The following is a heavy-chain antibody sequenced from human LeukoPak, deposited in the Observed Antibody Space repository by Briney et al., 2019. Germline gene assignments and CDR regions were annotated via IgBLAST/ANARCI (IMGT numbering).Heavy chain of an antibody. J-gene: IGHJ4*02. V-gene: IGHV5-51*03. CDR3: ARRPCSSISCFFDY. CDR2: IFPGDSDT. Sequence: KPGESLKISCKGSGYSFTSCWIGWVRQMPGKGLEWVGIIFPGDSDTRYSPSFQGQVTISADKSISAAYLQWSSLKASDTAMYFCARRPCSSISCFFDYWGQGTLVTVSS. CDR1: GYSFTSCW. D-gene: IGHD2-2*01.